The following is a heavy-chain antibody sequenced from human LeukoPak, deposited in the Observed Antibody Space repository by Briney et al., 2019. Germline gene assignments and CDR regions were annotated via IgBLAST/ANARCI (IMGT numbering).Heavy chain of an antibody. CDR1: GFTFDDYA. Sequence: GGSLRLSCAASGFTFDDYAMHWVRHAPGKGLEWVSGISWNSGSIGYADSVKGRFTISRDNAKSSLYLQMNSLRAEDTALYYCAKDRNNYYYYYYMDVWGKGTTVTVSS. J-gene: IGHJ6*03. D-gene: IGHD1-14*01. CDR3: AKDRNNYYYYYYMDV. CDR2: ISWNSGSI. V-gene: IGHV3-9*01.